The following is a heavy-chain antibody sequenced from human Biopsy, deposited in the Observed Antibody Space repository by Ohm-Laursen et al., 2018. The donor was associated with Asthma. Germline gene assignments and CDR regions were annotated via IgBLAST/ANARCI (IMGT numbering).Heavy chain of an antibody. D-gene: IGHD3-10*01. V-gene: IGHV1-18*01. CDR2: ISTYNGNT. Sequence: ASVKVSCKTSGYTFNSAGITWVRQAPGQGLEWMGWISTYNGNTKVAQKLQDRVTMITDTSTSTAYMELRSLRSDDTAVYFCARAVDYSHYYGIDVWGQGTTVTVS. CDR1: GYTFNSAG. J-gene: IGHJ6*02. CDR3: ARAVDYSHYYGIDV.